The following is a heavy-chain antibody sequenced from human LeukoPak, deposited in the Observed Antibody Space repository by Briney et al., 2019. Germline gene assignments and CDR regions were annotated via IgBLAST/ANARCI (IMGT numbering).Heavy chain of an antibody. J-gene: IGHJ4*02. CDR3: ATDLFRRYYGDFDY. V-gene: IGHV1-24*01. D-gene: IGHD4-17*01. CDR1: GYTLTELS. Sequence: GASVKVSCKVSGYTLTELSMHWVRQAPGKGLEWMGGFDPEDGETIYAQKFQGRVTMTEDTSTDTAYMELSSLRSEDTAVYYCATDLFRRYYGDFDYWGQGTLVTVSS. CDR2: FDPEDGET.